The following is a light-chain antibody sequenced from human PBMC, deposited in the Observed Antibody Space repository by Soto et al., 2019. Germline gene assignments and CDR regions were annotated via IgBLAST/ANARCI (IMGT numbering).Light chain of an antibody. J-gene: IGKJ3*01. CDR1: QGISSA. V-gene: IGKV1-13*02. Sequence: AIQLTQSPSSLSASVGDRVTITCRASQGISSALAWYQQKPGKAPKLLIYDASSLESGVPSRFSVSGSGTDFSLPISSLQPEDFATYYCQQFNSYPLFSFGPGTKVAIK. CDR2: DAS. CDR3: QQFNSYPLFS.